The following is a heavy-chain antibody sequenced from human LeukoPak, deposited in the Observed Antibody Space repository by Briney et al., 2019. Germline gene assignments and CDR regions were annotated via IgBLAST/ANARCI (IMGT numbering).Heavy chain of an antibody. J-gene: IGHJ4*02. CDR1: GYTFTGYY. Sequence: ASVKVSCKASGYTFTGYYMHWVRQAPGQGLEWMGWINPNSGGTNYAQKFQGRVTMTRDTSISTAYMELSRLRSDDTAVYYCARGVSPDYGDLQYYFDYWGQGTLVTVSS. CDR3: ARGVSPDYGDLQYYFDY. CDR2: INPNSGGT. V-gene: IGHV1-2*02. D-gene: IGHD4-17*01.